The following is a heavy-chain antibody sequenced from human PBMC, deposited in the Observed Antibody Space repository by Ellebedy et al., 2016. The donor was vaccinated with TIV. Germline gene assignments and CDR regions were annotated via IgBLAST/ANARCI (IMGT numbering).Heavy chain of an antibody. Sequence: GGSLRLSXEASGFTFSSYGMHWVRQAPGKGLEWVANIKQDESEKYYADSVKGRFTISRDNSKNSLYLQMNSLRAEDTAVYYCAGYGWPANFDPWGQGILVTVSS. CDR3: AGYGWPANFDP. D-gene: IGHD2-15*01. V-gene: IGHV3-7*01. CDR2: IKQDESEK. CDR1: GFTFSSYG. J-gene: IGHJ5*02.